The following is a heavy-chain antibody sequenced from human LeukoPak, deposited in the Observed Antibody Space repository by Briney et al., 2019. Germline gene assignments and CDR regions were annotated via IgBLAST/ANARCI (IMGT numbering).Heavy chain of an antibody. CDR2: IYTSGST. J-gene: IGHJ6*02. CDR1: GVSISSYY. Sequence: SETLFLACTVSGVSISSYYWSWIRQPAGKGLEWIGRIYTSGSTNYNPSLKSRVTMSVDTSKNQFSLKLSSVTAADTAVYYCARDAGSALLWFGELWHYYYYGMDVWGQGTTVTVSS. V-gene: IGHV4-4*07. D-gene: IGHD3-10*01. CDR3: ARDAGSALLWFGELWHYYYYGMDV.